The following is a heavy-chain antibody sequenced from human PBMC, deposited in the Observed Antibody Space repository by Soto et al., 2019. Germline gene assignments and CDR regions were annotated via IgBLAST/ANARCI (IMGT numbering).Heavy chain of an antibody. CDR2: ISANNGNK. CDR1: GYTFTSYG. D-gene: IGHD3-22*01. CDR3: ASRYNSSDY. Sequence: ASVKVSCKASGYTFTSYGISWVRQAPGQGLEWMGRISANNGNKKYAQKLQGRVTITTDKSTSTAYMELSSLRSEDTAVYYCASRYNSSDYWGRGTLVTVSS. V-gene: IGHV1-18*01. J-gene: IGHJ4*02.